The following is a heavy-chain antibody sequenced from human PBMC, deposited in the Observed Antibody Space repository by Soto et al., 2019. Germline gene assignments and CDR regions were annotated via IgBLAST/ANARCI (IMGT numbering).Heavy chain of an antibody. J-gene: IGHJ2*01. CDR3: AGKIRTNWFFDL. CDR2: ISHDGSNK. CDR1: GLIFSNYG. Sequence: QVQLAESGGGVVQPGRSLRLSCAASGLIFSNYGMHWVRQAPGKGLEWVAVISHDGSNKNYVDSVKGRFTISRDNSTSTRYLELNSLRVEDTAVYYCAGKIRTNWFFDLWGRGTLVTVSS. D-gene: IGHD2-8*01. V-gene: IGHV3-30*03.